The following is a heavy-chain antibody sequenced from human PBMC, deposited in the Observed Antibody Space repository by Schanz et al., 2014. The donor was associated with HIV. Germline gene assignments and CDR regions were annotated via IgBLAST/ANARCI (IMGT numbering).Heavy chain of an antibody. D-gene: IGHD2-21*02. Sequence: QVQLVQSGAEVKKPGSSVKVSCKTLGGTFRTYAVSWVRQAPGQGLEWMGGIVPIFWTTNYAQRFQGRVSITADESTSTAYMELSGLRSEDTAVYYCTRAYCGADCSRFYYYGTDVWGQGTTVTVSS. V-gene: IGHV1-69*01. CDR1: GGTFRTYA. CDR2: IVPIFWTT. CDR3: TRAYCGADCSRFYYYGTDV. J-gene: IGHJ6*02.